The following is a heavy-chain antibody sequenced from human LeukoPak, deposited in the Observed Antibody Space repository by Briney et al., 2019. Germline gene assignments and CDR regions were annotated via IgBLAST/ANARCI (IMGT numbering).Heavy chain of an antibody. CDR3: ARVGSSDRYAY. V-gene: IGHV3-74*01. Sequence: GGSLRLSCAASGFTFSRYRMHWVRQGPGEGLVRVARINSDGSSTTYVDSVKGRFTISRDNAKNTLYLQMNSLRAEDTAVYYCARVGSSDRYAYWGQGTLVTVSS. CDR1: GFTFSRYR. D-gene: IGHD6-19*01. CDR2: INSDGSST. J-gene: IGHJ4*02.